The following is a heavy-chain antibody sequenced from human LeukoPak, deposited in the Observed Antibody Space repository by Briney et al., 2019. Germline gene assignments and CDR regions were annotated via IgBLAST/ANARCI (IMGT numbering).Heavy chain of an antibody. CDR2: MNPNSGNT. D-gene: IGHD6-13*01. V-gene: IGHV1-8*01. CDR1: GYTFTSYD. Sequence: ASVKVSCKASGYTFTSYDINWVRQATGQGLEWMGWMNPNSGNTGYAQKFQGRVTMTRNTSISTAYMELSSLRSEDTAVYYCALSPSGRSWPTFDYWGQGTLVTVSS. CDR3: ALSPSGRSWPTFDY. J-gene: IGHJ4*02.